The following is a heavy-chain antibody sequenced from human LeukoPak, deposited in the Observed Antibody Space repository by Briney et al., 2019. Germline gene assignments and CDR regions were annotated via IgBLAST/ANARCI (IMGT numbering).Heavy chain of an antibody. CDR1: GYTFTSYG. Sequence: ASVKVSCKASGYTFTSYGISWVRQAPGQGLEWMGWISAYNGHTTYAQKLQGRVTMTTDTSTSTAYMELRSLGSDDTAVYFCARDKDLGAVAGTFDYWGQGTLVTVSS. J-gene: IGHJ4*02. CDR3: ARDKDLGAVAGTFDY. CDR2: ISAYNGHT. V-gene: IGHV1-18*01. D-gene: IGHD6-19*01.